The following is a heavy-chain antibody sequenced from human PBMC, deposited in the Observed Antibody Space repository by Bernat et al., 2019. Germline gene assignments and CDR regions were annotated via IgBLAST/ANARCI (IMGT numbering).Heavy chain of an antibody. CDR2: TYYRSKWYN. V-gene: IGHV6-1*01. J-gene: IGHJ4*02. Sequence: QVQLQQSGPGLVKPSQTLSLTCAISGDSVSSNSAAWNWIRQSPSRGLEWLGRTYYRSKWYNDYAVSVKSRITINPDTSKNQFSLQLNSVTPEDTAVYYCASGRYSSSWYGGGYFDYWGQGTLVTVSS. CDR3: ASGRYSSSWYGGGYFDY. D-gene: IGHD6-13*01. CDR1: GDSVSSNSAA.